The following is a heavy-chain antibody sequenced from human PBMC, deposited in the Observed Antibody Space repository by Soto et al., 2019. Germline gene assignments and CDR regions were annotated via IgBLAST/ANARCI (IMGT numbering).Heavy chain of an antibody. CDR3: ARVPTYGDYGVDY. CDR2: ISSSSSTI. V-gene: IGHV3-48*01. CDR1: GFTFSSYS. D-gene: IGHD4-17*01. J-gene: IGHJ4*02. Sequence: GGSLRLSCAASGFTFSSYSMNWVRQAPGKGLEWVSYISSSSSTIYYADSVKGRFTISRDNAKNSLYLQMNSLRAEDTAVYYCARVPTYGDYGVDYWGQGTLVTVSS.